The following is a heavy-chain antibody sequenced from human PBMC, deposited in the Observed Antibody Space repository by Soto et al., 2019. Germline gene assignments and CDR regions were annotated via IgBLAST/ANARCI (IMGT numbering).Heavy chain of an antibody. J-gene: IGHJ6*02. D-gene: IGHD2-2*01. V-gene: IGHV3-30-3*01. CDR3: AREGQVPAATGHYYYGMDV. Sequence: GGSLRLSCAAAPVNLSKYDVHWVRQAPDKVLEMVAGLSYDGNKKYYADSVKGRFSISRYNSNPSLYMQLHNVRPADTAVYYCAREGQVPAATGHYYYGMDVSGQG. CDR2: LSYDGNKK. CDR1: PVNLSKYD.